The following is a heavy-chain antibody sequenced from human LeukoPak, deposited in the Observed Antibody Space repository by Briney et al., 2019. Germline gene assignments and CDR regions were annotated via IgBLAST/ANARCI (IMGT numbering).Heavy chain of an antibody. CDR3: ARGYCSGGTCYFDY. CDR2: ISSTGTFI. CDR1: GFTFSSYA. J-gene: IGHJ4*02. D-gene: IGHD2-15*01. Sequence: PGGSLRLSCAASGFTFSSYAMNWVRQAPGKGLEWVSSISSTGTFIYYADSVKGRFTISRDNAKSSLFLQMNSLRAEDTAVYHCARGYCSGGTCYFDYWGQGTLVTVSS. V-gene: IGHV3-21*01.